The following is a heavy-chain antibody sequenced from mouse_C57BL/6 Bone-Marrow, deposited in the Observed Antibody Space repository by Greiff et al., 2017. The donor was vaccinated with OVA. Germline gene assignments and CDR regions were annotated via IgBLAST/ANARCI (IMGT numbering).Heavy chain of an antibody. Sequence: DVMLVESGGGLVKPGGSLKLSCAASGFTFSSYAMSWVRQTPEKRLEWVATISDGGSYTYYPDNVKGRFTISRDNAKNNLYLQMSHLKSEDTAMYYCARLGSSYYFDYWGQGTTLTVSS. CDR3: ARLGSSYYFDY. D-gene: IGHD1-1*01. CDR1: GFTFSSYA. CDR2: ISDGGSYT. V-gene: IGHV5-4*03. J-gene: IGHJ2*01.